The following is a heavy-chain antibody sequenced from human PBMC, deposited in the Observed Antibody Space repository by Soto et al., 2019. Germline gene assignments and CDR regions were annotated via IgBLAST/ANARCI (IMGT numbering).Heavy chain of an antibody. V-gene: IGHV1-24*01. CDR2: FDPEDGET. CDR1: GHTLTELS. Sequence: QVQLVQSGAEVKKPGASVKVSCKFSGHTLTELSMHWVRLAPGKGLEWMGGFDPEDGETISAQKFQGRVTMTEDTSTDSTYLELSSLRSEDTAVYYCAAGGTRWLHSPFDYWGQGTLVTISS. J-gene: IGHJ4*02. D-gene: IGHD1-1*01. CDR3: AAGGTRWLHSPFDY.